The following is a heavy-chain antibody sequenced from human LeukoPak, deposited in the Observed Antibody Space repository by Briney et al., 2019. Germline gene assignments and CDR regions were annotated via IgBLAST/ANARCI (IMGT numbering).Heavy chain of an antibody. J-gene: IGHJ5*02. Sequence: SETLSLTCTVSGGSISTYYWSWIRQPPGKGLEWIGYIYYTGSTSYNPSPKSRVTMSLDASKNQFSLDLNSVTPADTAVYYWGRGGNYWPQWWFDPWAGEPWSASPQ. D-gene: IGHD1-26*01. CDR1: GGSISTYY. CDR2: IYYTGST. CDR3: GRGGNYWPQWWFDP. V-gene: IGHV4-59*01.